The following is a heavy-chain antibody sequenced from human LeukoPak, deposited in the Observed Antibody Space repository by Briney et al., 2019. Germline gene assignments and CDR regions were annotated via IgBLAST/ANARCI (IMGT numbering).Heavy chain of an antibody. J-gene: IGHJ4*02. CDR2: ISGSGGST. D-gene: IGHD3-22*01. CDR3: AKGLGLPGYDSSGSGLDY. CDR1: GFTFSSYA. Sequence: GGSLRLSCAASGFTFSSYAMSWVRQAPGKGLEWVSAISGSGGSTYYADSVKGRFTISRDNSKNTLYLQMNSLRAEDTAVYYCAKGLGLPGYDSSGSGLDYWGQGTLVTVSS. V-gene: IGHV3-23*01.